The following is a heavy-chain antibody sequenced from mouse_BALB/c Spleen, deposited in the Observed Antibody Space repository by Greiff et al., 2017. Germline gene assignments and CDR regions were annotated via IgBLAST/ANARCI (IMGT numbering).Heavy chain of an antibody. CDR1: GFSLTSYG. J-gene: IGHJ3*01. V-gene: IGHV2-2*02. CDR2: IWSGGST. D-gene: IGHD1-1*01. Sequence: QVQLKESGPGLVQPSQSLSITCTVSGFSLTSYGVHWVRQSPGKGLEWLGVIWSGGSTDYNAAFISRLSISKDNSKSQVFFKMNSLQANDTAIYYCARGDYYGSSPWFAYWGQGTLVTVSA. CDR3: ARGDYYGSSPWFAY.